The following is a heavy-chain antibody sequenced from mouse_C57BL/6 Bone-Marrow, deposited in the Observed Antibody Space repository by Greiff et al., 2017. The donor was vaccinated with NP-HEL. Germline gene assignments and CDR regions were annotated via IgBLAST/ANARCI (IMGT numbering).Heavy chain of an antibody. D-gene: IGHD2-5*01. V-gene: IGHV1-63*01. CDR3: ASSYYSNSAWFAY. CDR1: GYTFTNYW. CDR2: IYPGGGYT. J-gene: IGHJ3*01. Sequence: VQLKESGAELVRPGTSVKMSCKASGYTFTNYWIGWAKQRPGHGLEWIGDIYPGGGYTNYNEKFKGKATLTADKSSSTAYMQFSSLTSEDSAIYYCASSYYSNSAWFAYWGQGTLVTVSA.